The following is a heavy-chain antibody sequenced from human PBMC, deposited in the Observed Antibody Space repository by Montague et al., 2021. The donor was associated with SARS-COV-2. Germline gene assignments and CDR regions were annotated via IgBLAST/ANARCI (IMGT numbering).Heavy chain of an antibody. CDR2: IYYSGST. Sequence: SETLSLTYTASGGSISSSSYYWGWIRQPPGKGLEWIGSIYYSGSTYYNPSLKSRVTISVDTSKNQFSLKLSSVTAADTAVYYCARHGSSGYFDWLGDWGQGTLVTVSS. J-gene: IGHJ4*02. CDR3: ARHGSSGYFDWLGD. V-gene: IGHV4-39*01. CDR1: GGSISSSSYY. D-gene: IGHD3-9*01.